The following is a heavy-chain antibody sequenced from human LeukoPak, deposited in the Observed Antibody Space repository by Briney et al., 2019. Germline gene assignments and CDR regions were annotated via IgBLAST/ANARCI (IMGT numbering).Heavy chain of an antibody. Sequence: TGGSLRLSCAASGFTFSTYAMSWVRQAPGKGLEWVSAISGSTGRTYYADSVKGRFTISRDNSKNTLYPQMNNLRAEDTAVYYCAPRVVGSAPFDYWGQGTLVTVSS. CDR1: GFTFSTYA. D-gene: IGHD2-15*01. CDR3: APRVVGSAPFDY. CDR2: ISGSTGRT. J-gene: IGHJ4*02. V-gene: IGHV3-23*01.